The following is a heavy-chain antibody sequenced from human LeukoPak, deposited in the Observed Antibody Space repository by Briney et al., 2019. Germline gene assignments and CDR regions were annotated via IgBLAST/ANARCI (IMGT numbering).Heavy chain of an antibody. V-gene: IGHV4-39*01. Sequence: GSLRLSCAASGFTVSNKYMTWVRQAPGKGLEWIGSIYYSGSTYYNPSLKSRVTISVDTSKNQFSLKLSSVTAADTAVYYCARPQADSSSFGHWFDPWGQGTLVTVSS. CDR1: GFTVSNKY. CDR3: ARPQADSSSFGHWFDP. CDR2: IYYSGST. D-gene: IGHD6-13*01. J-gene: IGHJ5*02.